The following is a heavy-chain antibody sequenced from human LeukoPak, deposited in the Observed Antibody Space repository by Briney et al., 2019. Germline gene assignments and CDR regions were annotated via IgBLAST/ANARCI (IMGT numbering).Heavy chain of an antibody. CDR2: VRSKANRYPT. J-gene: IGHJ6*02. CDR1: GCTFSGSA. D-gene: IGHD6-13*01. CDR3: TTKAHTSSWYRWDYHGMDV. Sequence: PGGSLRLSCAASGCTFSGSALQWVRQASAKGLEGVGRVRSKANRYPTAYAASEKGQFTIPRDDAKNTAYLQMNSLKTEDAAVYYCTTKAHTSSWYRWDYHGMDVWGQGTTVTVSS. V-gene: IGHV3-73*01.